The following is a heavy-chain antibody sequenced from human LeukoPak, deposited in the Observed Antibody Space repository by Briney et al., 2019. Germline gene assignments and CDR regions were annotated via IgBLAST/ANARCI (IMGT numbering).Heavy chain of an antibody. J-gene: IGHJ4*02. CDR3: AKDGNWARFED. CDR2: ITSRSTT. Sequence: GGSLRLSCAASGFIFSHYGMNWVRQAPGKGLEWVSGITSRSTTYYADSVKGRFTISRDNSKDMVWLQINSPTAEDTATYYCAKDGNWARFEDWGQGTLVTVSS. CDR1: GFIFSHYG. V-gene: IGHV3-23*01. D-gene: IGHD7-27*01.